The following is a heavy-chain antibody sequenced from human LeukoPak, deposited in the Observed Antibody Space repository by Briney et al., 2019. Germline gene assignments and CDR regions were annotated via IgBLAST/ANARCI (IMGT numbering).Heavy chain of an antibody. D-gene: IGHD6-13*01. J-gene: IGHJ4*02. V-gene: IGHV3-21*01. CDR1: GFTFSSYS. CDR2: FTSSSRSI. Sequence: GSLRLSCAASGFTFSSYSMTWVRQAPGKGLEWVSSFTSSSRSIYYADSVKGRFTISRDNAKKSLYLQMNSLRAEDTAIYYCARENSGIAATDTIDYWGQGTLVTVSS. CDR3: ARENSGIAATDTIDY.